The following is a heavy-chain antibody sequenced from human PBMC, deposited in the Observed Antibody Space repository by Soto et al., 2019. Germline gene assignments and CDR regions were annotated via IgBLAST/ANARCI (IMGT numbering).Heavy chain of an antibody. Sequence: GGSLRLSCAASGFTFSSYAMSWVRQAPGKGLEWVSAISGSGGSTYYADSVKGRFTISRDNSKNTLYLQMNSLRAEDTAVYYCAKGARDIVVVPAALGLHYWGQGTLVTVSS. CDR1: GFTFSSYA. J-gene: IGHJ4*02. CDR2: ISGSGGST. D-gene: IGHD2-2*01. CDR3: AKGARDIVVVPAALGLHY. V-gene: IGHV3-23*01.